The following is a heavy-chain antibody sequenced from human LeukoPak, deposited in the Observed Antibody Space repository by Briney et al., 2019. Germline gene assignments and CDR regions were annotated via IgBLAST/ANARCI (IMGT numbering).Heavy chain of an antibody. D-gene: IGHD3-3*01. CDR2: INSDGSST. CDR3: ASPGTIFGVVPDY. V-gene: IGHV3-74*01. CDR1: GFTFSSYW. Sequence: GGSLRLSCAASGFTFSSYWMHWVRQAPGKGLVWVSRINSDGSSTSYADSVKGRFTISRDNAKNTLYLQMNSLRAEDTAVYYCASPGTIFGVVPDYWGQGTLVTVSS. J-gene: IGHJ4*02.